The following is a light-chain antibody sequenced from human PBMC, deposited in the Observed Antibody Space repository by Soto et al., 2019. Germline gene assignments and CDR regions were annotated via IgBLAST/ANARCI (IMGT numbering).Light chain of an antibody. CDR3: QQYGSSSGWS. Sequence: EIVLTQSPGTLSLSPGERVTLSCRASQSVSSSYLAWYQQKPGQAPRLLIYSSSNRATGIPDRFSGSGSGTEITLTISSLEPEDFAVYYCQQYGSSSGWSFGQGTKVEIK. V-gene: IGKV3-20*01. CDR2: SSS. J-gene: IGKJ1*01. CDR1: QSVSSSY.